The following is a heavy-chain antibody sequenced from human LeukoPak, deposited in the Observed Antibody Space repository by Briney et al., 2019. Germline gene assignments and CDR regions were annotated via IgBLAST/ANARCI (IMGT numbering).Heavy chain of an antibody. CDR2: ISYDGSNE. J-gene: IGHJ4*02. D-gene: IGHD5-24*01. Sequence: PGGSLRLSCAASGFTFNYYSMHWVRQAPGKGLEWVAGISYDGSNEYYADAMKGRFTISRDNAKNSLYLQMNSLRAEDTAVYYCARGKRWLQLSPFDYWGQGTLVTVSS. CDR1: GFTFNYYS. V-gene: IGHV3-30*04. CDR3: ARGKRWLQLSPFDY.